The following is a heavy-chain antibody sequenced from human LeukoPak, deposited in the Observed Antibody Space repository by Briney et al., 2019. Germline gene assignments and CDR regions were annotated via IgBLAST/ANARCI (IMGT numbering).Heavy chain of an antibody. V-gene: IGHV3-20*04. D-gene: IGHD5-12*01. CDR3: AKGGGYDYYYYYYMDV. CDR1: GFTFDDYG. CDR2: INWNGGST. J-gene: IGHJ6*03. Sequence: GGSLRLSCAASGFTFDDYGMSWVRQPPGKGLEWVSGINWNGGSTGYADSVKGRFTISRDNAKNSLYLQMNSLRAEDTAVYYCAKGGGYDYYYYYYMDVWGKGTTVTISS.